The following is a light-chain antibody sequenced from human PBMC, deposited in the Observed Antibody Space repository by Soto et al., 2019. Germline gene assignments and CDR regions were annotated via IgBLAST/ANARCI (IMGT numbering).Light chain of an antibody. CDR2: DAS. CDR1: QSVSSY. V-gene: IGKV3-11*01. J-gene: IGKJ1*01. Sequence: EIVVTQSPSTLSLSPGERATLSCRASQSVSSYLSWYQQQPGQAPSLLNYDASNRATGIPARFSGSGSGTDFTLTISRREREEFAVYYGKQRSNWTFGQGTKLESK. CDR3: KQRSNWT.